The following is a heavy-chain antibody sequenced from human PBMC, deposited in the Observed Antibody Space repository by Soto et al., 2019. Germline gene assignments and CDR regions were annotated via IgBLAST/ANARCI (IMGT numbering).Heavy chain of an antibody. Sequence: GGSLRLSCAASGFSFSSFGMHWVRQAPGKGLEWVSVISYDGSNKYYADSVKGRFTISRDNSKNTLYLQMNSLGAEDTAVFYCAKDRDPHVLVPVGSDYWGQGTLVTVSS. CDR1: GFSFSSFG. J-gene: IGHJ4*02. CDR3: AKDRDPHVLVPVGSDY. D-gene: IGHD2-2*01. V-gene: IGHV3-30*18. CDR2: ISYDGSNK.